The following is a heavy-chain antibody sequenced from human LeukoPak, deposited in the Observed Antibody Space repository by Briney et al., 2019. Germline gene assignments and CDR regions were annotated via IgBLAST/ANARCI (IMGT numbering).Heavy chain of an antibody. CDR1: GYSFTSYW. V-gene: IGHV5-51*01. J-gene: IGHJ6*03. Sequence: GESLKISCKGSGYSFTSYWIGWVRQMPGKGLEWMGIIYPGDSDTRYSPSFQGQVTISAVKSISTAYLQWSSLKASDTAMYYCARQASYYYYYMDVWGKGTTVTVSS. CDR2: IYPGDSDT. CDR3: ARQASYYYYYMDV.